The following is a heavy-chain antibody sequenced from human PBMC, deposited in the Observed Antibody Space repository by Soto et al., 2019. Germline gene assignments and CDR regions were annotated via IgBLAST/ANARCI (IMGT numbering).Heavy chain of an antibody. J-gene: IGHJ4*02. D-gene: IGHD4-17*01. V-gene: IGHV4-31*03. Sequence: QVQLQESGPGLVKPSQTLSLTCTVSGGSISSGGYYWSWIRQHPGKGLEWIGYIYYSGSTYFNPSLKSRVTISVDTSKNQFSLKLSSVTAADTAVYYCARLGDYGDYVGYFDYWGQGTLVTVSS. CDR1: GGSISSGGYY. CDR3: ARLGDYGDYVGYFDY. CDR2: IYYSGST.